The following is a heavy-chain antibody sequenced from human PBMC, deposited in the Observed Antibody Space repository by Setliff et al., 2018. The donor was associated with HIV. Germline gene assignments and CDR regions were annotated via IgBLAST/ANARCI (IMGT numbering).Heavy chain of an antibody. CDR3: AQLLLPLGAYNYET. CDR1: GFSLTTSGMC. Sequence: SGPTLVNPTQTLTLTCTFSGFSLTTSGMCVTWIRQPPGRALEWLARIDWDDDKYYSTSLKTRLTISRDTSKNQVVLTMTNVDPVDTATYYCAQLLLPLGAYNYETWGQGMLVTVSS. J-gene: IGHJ5*02. V-gene: IGHV2-70*11. D-gene: IGHD1-1*01. CDR2: IDWDDDK.